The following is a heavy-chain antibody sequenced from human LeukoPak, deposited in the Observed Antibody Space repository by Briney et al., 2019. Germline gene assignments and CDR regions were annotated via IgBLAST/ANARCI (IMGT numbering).Heavy chain of an antibody. V-gene: IGHV1-69-2*01. Sequence: ASVKVSCKASGYTFTDYYMHWVQQAPGKGLEWVGRVDPEDGETIYAEKFQGRVTITAETSTDTAYMELSSLRSEDTAVYYCATPSSQWLVRGAFDIWGQGTMVTVSS. CDR1: GYTFTDYY. CDR2: VDPEDGET. CDR3: ATPSSQWLVRGAFDI. D-gene: IGHD6-19*01. J-gene: IGHJ3*02.